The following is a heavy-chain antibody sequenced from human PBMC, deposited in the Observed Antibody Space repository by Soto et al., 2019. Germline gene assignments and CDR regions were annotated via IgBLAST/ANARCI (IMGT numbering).Heavy chain of an antibody. D-gene: IGHD6-19*01. J-gene: IGHJ4*02. CDR3: AKDHQMSGWRYYCDS. Sequence: EVQLVESGGGLVQPGRSLRLSCAASGFTFDDYAMHWVRQAPGKGLEWVSGISWNSGSIGYADSVKGRFTISRDNAKNSLYLQINSLRAEDTALYYFAKDHQMSGWRYYCDSWGQATLVTVCS. V-gene: IGHV3-9*01. CDR1: GFTFDDYA. CDR2: ISWNSGSI.